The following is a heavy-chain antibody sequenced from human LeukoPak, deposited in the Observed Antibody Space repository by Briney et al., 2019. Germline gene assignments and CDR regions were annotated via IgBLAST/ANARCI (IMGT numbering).Heavy chain of an antibody. CDR2: ITSGGDYI. D-gene: IGHD3-9*01. Sequence: GGSLRLSCAASGFTFNTFNMNWVRQAPGKGLEWVSSITSGGDYIYYADSVKGRFTTSRDNADNSLSLQLNSLRVEDTAVYYCARGHYDVLAASYKWTPDYWGQGTLVTVSS. CDR1: GFTFNTFN. J-gene: IGHJ4*02. V-gene: IGHV3-21*01. CDR3: ARGHYDVLAASYKWTPDY.